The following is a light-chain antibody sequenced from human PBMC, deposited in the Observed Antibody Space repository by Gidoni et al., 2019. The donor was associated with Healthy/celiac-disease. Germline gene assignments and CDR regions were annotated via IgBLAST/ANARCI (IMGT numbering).Light chain of an antibody. CDR3: AAWDDSLSGRWV. CDR1: SSNIGSNY. J-gene: IGLJ3*02. Sequence: QSVLTQPPSASGTPGQRVTISCSGSSSNIGSNYVYWSQPLPGTAPKLLIYRNNQRPSGVPDRFSGSKSGTSASLAISGLRSEDEADYYCAAWDDSLSGRWVFGGGTKLTVL. V-gene: IGLV1-47*01. CDR2: RNN.